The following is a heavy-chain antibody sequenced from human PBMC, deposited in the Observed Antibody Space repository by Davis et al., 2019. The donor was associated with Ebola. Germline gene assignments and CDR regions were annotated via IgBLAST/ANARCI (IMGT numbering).Heavy chain of an antibody. CDR1: GFSFNAYA. CDR2: TSYDGTNK. CDR3: ARGVDYGLDI. Sequence: GESLKISCAASGFSFNAYAMHWVRQAPGKGLEWLSVTSYDGTNKYYSDSVKGRFTISRDSSKNTLYLQMNGLRVEDTAVYYCARGVDYGLDIWGQGTMVTVSS. J-gene: IGHJ3*02. V-gene: IGHV3-30-3*01. D-gene: IGHD2-21*02.